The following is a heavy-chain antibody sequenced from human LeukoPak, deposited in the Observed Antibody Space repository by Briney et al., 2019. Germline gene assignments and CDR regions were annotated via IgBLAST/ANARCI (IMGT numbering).Heavy chain of an antibody. Sequence: GGSLRLSCAASGFTFSSYAMHWVRQAPGKGLEWVSGISWNSGSIGYADSVKGRFTIPRDNAKNSLYLQMNSLRAEDTALYYCAKVRGSSPAPFFDYWGQGTLVTVSS. CDR2: ISWNSGSI. D-gene: IGHD6-13*01. V-gene: IGHV3-9*01. J-gene: IGHJ4*02. CDR3: AKVRGSSPAPFFDY. CDR1: GFTFSSYA.